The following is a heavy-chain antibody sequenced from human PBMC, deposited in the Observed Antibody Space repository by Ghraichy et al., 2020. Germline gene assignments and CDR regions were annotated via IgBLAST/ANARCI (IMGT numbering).Heavy chain of an antibody. CDR3: ARASTVLRFYYYGGMDV. V-gene: IGHV3-21*06. CDR1: GFPFGSYS. D-gene: IGHD4-17*01. CDR2: ITSTSSFI. J-gene: IGHJ6*02. Sequence: GGSLRLSCIGSGFPFGSYSMNWVRQAPGKGLEWVSYITSTSSFISYSASVKGRFTVSRDNAQNSLSLQMKSRRGEDTAVYYCARASTVLRFYYYGGMDVWGQGTTVTVSS.